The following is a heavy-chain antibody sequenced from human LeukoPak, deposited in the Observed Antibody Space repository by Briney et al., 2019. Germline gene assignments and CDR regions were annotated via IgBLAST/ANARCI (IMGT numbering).Heavy chain of an antibody. V-gene: IGHV4-34*01. CDR2: INHSGST. CDR1: GGSFSGYY. CDR3: ARVGRGYSYGLRYFDY. J-gene: IGHJ4*02. Sequence: SVTLSLTCAVYGGSFSGYYWSWIRQPPGKGLEWIGEINHSGSTNYNPSLKSRVTISVDTSKNQFSLKLSSVTAADTAVYYCARVGRGYSYGLRYFDYWGQGTLVTVSS. D-gene: IGHD5-18*01.